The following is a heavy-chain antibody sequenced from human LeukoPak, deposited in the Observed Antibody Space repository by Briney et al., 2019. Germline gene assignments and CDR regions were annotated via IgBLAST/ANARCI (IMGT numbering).Heavy chain of an antibody. V-gene: IGHV3-21*01. J-gene: IGHJ4*02. CDR3: ARGGEYCTTTRCYVDC. CDR1: GFTFSNYN. Sequence: GGSLRLSCAASGFTFSNYNMHWVRQAPGKGLEWVSSISNGSTYIYYTDSVKGRFTISRDNAKNSLYLQMSSLRAEDTAVYYCARGGEYCTTTRCYVDCWGQGTLVTVSS. D-gene: IGHD2-2*01. CDR2: ISNGSTYI.